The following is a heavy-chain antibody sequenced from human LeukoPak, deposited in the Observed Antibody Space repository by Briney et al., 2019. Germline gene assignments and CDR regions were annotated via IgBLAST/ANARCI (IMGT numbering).Heavy chain of an antibody. Sequence: GSLRLSCAASAFTFSSYAMTWVRQAPGKGLEWVSSMSSGSRYIYYADSVRGRFTISRDNAKNSLYLLMNSLRAEDTAVYYCTRERPTGASRVFVVQWGERALVTVSS. CDR1: AFTFSSYA. D-gene: IGHD3-3*01. CDR2: MSSGSRYI. J-gene: IGHJ4*02. CDR3: TRERPTGASRVFVVQ. V-gene: IGHV3-21*01.